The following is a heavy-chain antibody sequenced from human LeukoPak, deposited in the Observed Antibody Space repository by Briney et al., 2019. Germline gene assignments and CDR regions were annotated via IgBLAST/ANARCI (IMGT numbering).Heavy chain of an antibody. V-gene: IGHV1-18*01. CDR2: ISAYNGNT. Sequence: ASVKVSCKASGSPFTSYGISWVRQAPGHGLEWWGWISAYNGNTNHAQKLQGRVTMTTDTSTSTAYMELRSLRSDDTAVYYCARRWYSGSHYLFPELDYWGQGTLVTVSS. CDR1: GSPFTSYG. D-gene: IGHD1-26*01. J-gene: IGHJ4*02. CDR3: ARRWYSGSHYLFPELDY.